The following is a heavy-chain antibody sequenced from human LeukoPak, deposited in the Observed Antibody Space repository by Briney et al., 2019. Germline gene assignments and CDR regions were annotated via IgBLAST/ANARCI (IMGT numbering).Heavy chain of an antibody. Sequence: KPGGSLRLSCAASGFTFSSYSMNWVRQAPGKGLEWDSSISSSSSYIYYADSVKGRFTISRDNAKNSLYLQMNSLRAEDTAVYYCARGEQDSSGYRFDYWGQGTLVTVSS. V-gene: IGHV3-21*01. CDR2: ISSSSSYI. CDR1: GFTFSSYS. CDR3: ARGEQDSSGYRFDY. J-gene: IGHJ4*02. D-gene: IGHD3-22*01.